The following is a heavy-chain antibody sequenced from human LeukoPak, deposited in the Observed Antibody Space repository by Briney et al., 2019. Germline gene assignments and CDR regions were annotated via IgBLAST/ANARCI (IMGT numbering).Heavy chain of an antibody. CDR1: GFTFSSYW. V-gene: IGHV3-7*03. CDR2: SKGDERGN. Sequence: GRSLRLSCAASGFTFSSYWMSWVSQAPGNGLERVANSKGDERGNICADSVKGRFTNPRNNAQNSLYLQMNNLRAEDTAVYYCVRNGGWVFDCWGQGTLVTVSS. D-gene: IGHD3-16*01. J-gene: IGHJ4*02. CDR3: VRNGGWVFDC.